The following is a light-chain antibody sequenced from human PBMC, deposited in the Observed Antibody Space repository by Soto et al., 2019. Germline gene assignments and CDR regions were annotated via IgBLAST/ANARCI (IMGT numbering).Light chain of an antibody. Sequence: DIQMTQSPSSLSASVGDRVTITCQATQDINKYLNWYQQKPGRAPNLLIYDAATLETGVPSRFSGSGSGTDYTFTISSLQPEDIATYYCQQHDYLPLTFGGGTKVDIK. J-gene: IGKJ4*01. CDR2: DAA. CDR3: QQHDYLPLT. CDR1: QDINKY. V-gene: IGKV1-33*01.